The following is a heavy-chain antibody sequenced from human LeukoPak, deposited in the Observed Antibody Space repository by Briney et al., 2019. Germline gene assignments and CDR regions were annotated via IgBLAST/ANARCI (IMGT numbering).Heavy chain of an antibody. CDR3: ASHPGRAYYYYMDV. V-gene: IGHV3-21*01. CDR1: GFTFFSYT. D-gene: IGHD3-10*01. CDR2: ISSTRSYI. Sequence: GSLRLSCAASGFTFFSYTMNWVRQAPGKGLEWVSSISSTRSYIYYADSVKGRFTISRDNAKNSLYLQMNSLRAEDTAVYYCASHPGRAYYYYMDVWGKGTTVTVSS. J-gene: IGHJ6*03.